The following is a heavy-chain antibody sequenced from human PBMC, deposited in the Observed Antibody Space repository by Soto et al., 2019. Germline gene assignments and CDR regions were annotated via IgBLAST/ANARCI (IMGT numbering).Heavy chain of an antibody. V-gene: IGHV4-59*12. Sequence: SETLSLTCSVSGGSISGAYWSWIRQPPGKGLEWIGYIYYPGSTMYNPSLESRVTISVDTSKNQFSLKLSSVTAADTAVFYCACRPESGIAAAGTVYFDYWGQGTLVTVS. D-gene: IGHD6-13*01. CDR3: ACRPESGIAAAGTVYFDY. J-gene: IGHJ4*02. CDR2: IYYPGST. CDR1: GGSISGAY.